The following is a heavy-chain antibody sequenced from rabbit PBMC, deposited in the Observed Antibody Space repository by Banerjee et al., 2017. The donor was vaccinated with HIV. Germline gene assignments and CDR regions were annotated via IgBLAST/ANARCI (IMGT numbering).Heavy chain of an antibody. Sequence: QEQLVESGGGLVQPEGSLTLTCTASGFTFSNYWMSWVRQAPGKGLEWIACINSSSGNTVYASWAKGRFTISKTSSTTVTLQMNSLTAADTATYFCARDLAGVIGWNFSLWGPG. D-gene: IGHD4-1*01. CDR3: ARDLAGVIGWNFSL. J-gene: IGHJ4*01. CDR2: INSSSGNT. CDR1: GFTFSNYW. V-gene: IGHV1S45*01.